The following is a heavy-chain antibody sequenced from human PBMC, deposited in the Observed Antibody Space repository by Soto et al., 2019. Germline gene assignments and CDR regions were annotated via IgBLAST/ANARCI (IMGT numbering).Heavy chain of an antibody. J-gene: IGHJ5*02. Sequence: GGSLRLSCSASGFTFSSYAMHWVRQAPGKGLEYVSAISSNGGSTYYADSVKGRFTISRDNSKNTLYLQMSSLRAEDTAVYYCVKEGYYYDSSGYYYGGFDPWGQGTLVTVSS. CDR1: GFTFSSYA. D-gene: IGHD3-22*01. V-gene: IGHV3-64D*06. CDR3: VKEGYYYDSSGYYYGGFDP. CDR2: ISSNGGST.